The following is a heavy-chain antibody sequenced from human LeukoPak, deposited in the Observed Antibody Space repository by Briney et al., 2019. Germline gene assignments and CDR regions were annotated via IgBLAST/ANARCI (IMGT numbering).Heavy chain of an antibody. Sequence: GESLNISCKGSGYSFTNYWIAWVRQMPGKGLEWMGIIYPGDSHTRYSPSFQGQVTISADKSINTAYLQWRSLEASDTAMYYCARRTNSYNYLADYWGQGTLVTVSS. CDR1: GYSFTNYW. V-gene: IGHV5-51*01. J-gene: IGHJ4*02. CDR3: ARRTNSYNYLADY. CDR2: IYPGDSHT. D-gene: IGHD3-16*01.